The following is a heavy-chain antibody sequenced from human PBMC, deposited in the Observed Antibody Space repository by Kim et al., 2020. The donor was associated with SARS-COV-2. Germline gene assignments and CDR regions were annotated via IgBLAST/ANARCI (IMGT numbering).Heavy chain of an antibody. J-gene: IGHJ6*02. CDR1: GFTVSSNY. V-gene: IGHV3-53*01. Sequence: GGSLRLSCAASGFTVSSNYMSWVRQAPGKGLEWVSVIYSGGSTYYADSVKGRFTISRDNSKNTLYLQMNSLRAEDTAVYYCARAPFGYYYYGMDVWGQGTTVTVSS. D-gene: IGHD3-16*01. CDR3: ARAPFGYYYYGMDV. CDR2: IYSGGST.